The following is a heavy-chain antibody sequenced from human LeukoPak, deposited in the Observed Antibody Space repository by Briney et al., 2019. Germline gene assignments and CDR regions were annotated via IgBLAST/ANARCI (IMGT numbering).Heavy chain of an antibody. CDR1: GGTLSSYA. J-gene: IGHJ6*02. CDR2: IIPIFGTA. V-gene: IGHV1-69*13. Sequence: SVKVSCKASGGTLSSYAISWVRQAPGQGLEWMGGIIPIFGTANYAQKFQGRVTITADESTSTAYMELSSLRSEDTAVYYCARGAVPAASYGMDVWGQGTTVTVSS. D-gene: IGHD2-2*01. CDR3: ARGAVPAASYGMDV.